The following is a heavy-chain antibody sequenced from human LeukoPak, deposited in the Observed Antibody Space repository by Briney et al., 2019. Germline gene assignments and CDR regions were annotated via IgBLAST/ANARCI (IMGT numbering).Heavy chain of an antibody. CDR2: IDGDGSST. CDR3: ATDYDTSASYEVY. CDR1: GFTFSSYW. D-gene: IGHD3-22*01. Sequence: GGSLRLSCAASGFTFSSYWMQWVRQAPGKGLVWVSRIDGDGSSTNYADSVKGRFTISRDNSKNTLYLQMNSLRPEDTAVYYCATDYDTSASYEVYWGRGTLVTVSS. V-gene: IGHV3-74*01. J-gene: IGHJ4*02.